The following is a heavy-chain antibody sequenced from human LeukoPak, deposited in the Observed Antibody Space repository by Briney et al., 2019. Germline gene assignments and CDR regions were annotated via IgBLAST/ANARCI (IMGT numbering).Heavy chain of an antibody. CDR2: IKEDGSEK. D-gene: IGHD6-19*01. CDR3: ARERQWLTHAFDI. V-gene: IGHV3-7*01. Sequence: SGGSLRLSCAASAFTFSDYWMTWVRQAPGKGLERVANIKEDGSEKYYVDSVRGRFTISRDNAKNSLYLQMSSLRDDDTAVYYCARERQWLTHAFDIWGQGTMVTVSS. CDR1: AFTFSDYW. J-gene: IGHJ3*02.